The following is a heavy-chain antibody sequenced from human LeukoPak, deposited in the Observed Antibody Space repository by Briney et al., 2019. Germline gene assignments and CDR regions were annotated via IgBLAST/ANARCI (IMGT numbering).Heavy chain of an antibody. V-gene: IGHV1-69*13. J-gene: IGHJ4*02. CDR3: ARSAGIAVAGYFDY. D-gene: IGHD6-19*01. Sequence: ASVKVSCKASGGTFSSYAISWVRQAPGQGLEWMGGIIPTFGTANYAQKFQGRVTITADESTSTAYMELSSLRSEDTAVYYCARSAGIAVAGYFDYWGQGTLVTVSS. CDR2: IIPTFGTA. CDR1: GGTFSSYA.